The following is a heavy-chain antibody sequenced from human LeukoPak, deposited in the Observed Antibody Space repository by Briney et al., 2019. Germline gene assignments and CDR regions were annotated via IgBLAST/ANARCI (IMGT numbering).Heavy chain of an antibody. J-gene: IGHJ3*02. Sequence: GASVKVSCKASGGTFSNYGINWVRQAPGQGLEWMGWINPNSGGTNYAQKFQGRVTMTRDTSISTAYMELSRLRSDDTAVYYCARDLPLGGDPEVVVAAGGQIDIWGQGTMVTVSS. D-gene: IGHD2-15*01. V-gene: IGHV1-2*02. CDR2: INPNSGGT. CDR1: GGTFSNYG. CDR3: ARDLPLGGDPEVVVAAGGQIDI.